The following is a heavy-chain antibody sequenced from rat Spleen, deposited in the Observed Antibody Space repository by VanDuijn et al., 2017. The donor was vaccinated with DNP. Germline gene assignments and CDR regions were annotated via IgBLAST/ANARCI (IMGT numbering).Heavy chain of an antibody. CDR2: ITSGTGTT. V-gene: IGHV5S11*01. Sequence: EVQLVESGGGLVQPGRSLKLSCAASEFTFSNSDVAWVRQVPGKGLEWIASITSGTGTTSYADAVKGRFMISRDDTKNTLSLQMDSLRSEETATYYCVRHEYQAFDYWGQGVMVTVSS. J-gene: IGHJ2*01. CDR1: EFTFSNSD. CDR3: VRHEYQAFDY.